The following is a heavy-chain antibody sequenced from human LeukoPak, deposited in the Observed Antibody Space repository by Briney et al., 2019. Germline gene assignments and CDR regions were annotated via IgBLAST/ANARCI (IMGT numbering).Heavy chain of an antibody. CDR3: AKDSSGYYPTLSDF. CDR1: EFILSSYA. J-gene: IGHJ4*02. V-gene: IGHV3-23*01. D-gene: IGHD3-22*01. Sequence: GGSLRLSCEASEFILSSYAMSWVRQAPGKGLEWVSSISGNGAHPYYADSVRGRFTISRDFSRNAVYLQMSSLRVEDTAVYYCAKDSSGYYPTLSDFWGQGTLVTVSS. CDR2: ISGNGAHP.